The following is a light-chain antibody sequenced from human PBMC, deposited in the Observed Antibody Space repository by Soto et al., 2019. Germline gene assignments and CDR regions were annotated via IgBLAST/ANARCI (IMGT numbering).Light chain of an antibody. CDR1: EDIKNY. J-gene: IGKJ4*01. Sequence: DIQMTQSPCSLSAFVGDSITITCQSSEDIKNYLNWYQHKPGKAPKLLIYDAFKSDTGVPSRFSGSGSGTDFTFTINSLQPEDIATYFCQPYDSLPPTFGGGTRV. V-gene: IGKV1-33*01. CDR3: QPYDSLPPT. CDR2: DAF.